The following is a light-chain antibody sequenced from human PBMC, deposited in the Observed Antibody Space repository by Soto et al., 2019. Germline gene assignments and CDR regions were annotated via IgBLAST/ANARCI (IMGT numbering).Light chain of an antibody. V-gene: IGKV1-5*01. CDR2: DAS. CDR3: QQLWT. Sequence: DIQMTQSPSNLSASVGERVTITCRASQSISSWLAWYQQKPGKAPKLLIYDASSLESGVPSRFSGSGSGTEFTLTISSLQPDDFATYYCQQLWTFGQGTKVDIK. J-gene: IGKJ1*01. CDR1: QSISSW.